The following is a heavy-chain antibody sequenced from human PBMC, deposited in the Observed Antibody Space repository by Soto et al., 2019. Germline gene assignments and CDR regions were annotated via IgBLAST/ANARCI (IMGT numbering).Heavy chain of an antibody. J-gene: IGHJ3*02. CDR3: ARAGGGGSYSPYAFDI. CDR2: IIPIFGTA. Sequence: ASVKVSCKASGGTFSSYAISWVRQAPGQGLEWMGGIIPIFGTANYAQKFQGRVTITADESTSTAYMELSSLRSEDTAAYYFARAGGGGSYSPYAFDIWGQGTMVTVSS. D-gene: IGHD1-26*01. CDR1: GGTFSSYA. V-gene: IGHV1-69*13.